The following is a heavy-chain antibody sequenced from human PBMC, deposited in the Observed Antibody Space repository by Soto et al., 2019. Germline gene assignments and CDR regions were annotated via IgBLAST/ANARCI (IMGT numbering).Heavy chain of an antibody. Sequence: ASVKVSCKVSGYTLTELSMHWVRQAPGKGLEWMGGFDPEDGETIYAQKFQGRVTMTEDTSTDTAYMELSSLGSEDTAVYYCATDRYYYDSSGYYLGYWGQGTLVTVSS. J-gene: IGHJ4*02. CDR3: ATDRYYYDSSGYYLGY. CDR2: FDPEDGET. V-gene: IGHV1-24*01. CDR1: GYTLTELS. D-gene: IGHD3-22*01.